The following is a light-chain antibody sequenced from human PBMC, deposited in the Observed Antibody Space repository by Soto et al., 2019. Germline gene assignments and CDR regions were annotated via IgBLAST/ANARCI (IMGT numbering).Light chain of an antibody. Sequence: ESVSTQSPSTLSLSPGERDTLSCRASQSVSSYLAWYQQKPGQAPRLLIYDASNRATGIPARFSGSGSGTDFTLTISSLEPEDFAVYYCQQRSNWSWTFGQGTKVDIK. V-gene: IGKV3-11*01. CDR1: QSVSSY. CDR2: DAS. J-gene: IGKJ1*01. CDR3: QQRSNWSWT.